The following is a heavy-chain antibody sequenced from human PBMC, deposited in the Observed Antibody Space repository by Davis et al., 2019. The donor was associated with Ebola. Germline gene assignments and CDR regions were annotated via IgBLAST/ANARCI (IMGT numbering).Heavy chain of an antibody. D-gene: IGHD4-17*01. J-gene: IGHJ4*02. V-gene: IGHV4-39*01. CDR1: GGSISSSSYY. CDR3: ARGDYGDYQEFDY. CDR2: IYYSGST. Sequence: SETLSLTCTVSGGSISSSSYYWGWIRQPPGKGLEWIGSIYYSGSTYYNPSLKSRVTISVDTSKNQFSLKLSSVTAADTAVYYCARGDYGDYQEFDYWGQGTLVTVSS.